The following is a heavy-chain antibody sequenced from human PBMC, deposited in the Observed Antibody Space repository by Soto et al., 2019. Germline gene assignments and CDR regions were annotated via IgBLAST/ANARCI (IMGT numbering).Heavy chain of an antibody. CDR2: INHSGST. Sequence: QVQLQQWGAGLLKPSETLSLTCAVYGGSFSPFYWSWIRQPPGKGLEWIGEINHSGSTNYNPSLKSRVTISVDTSKNQFSRKLSSVTAADTAMYYCARGRDYWGQGTLVTVSS. CDR1: GGSFSPFY. J-gene: IGHJ4*02. V-gene: IGHV4-34*01. CDR3: ARGRDY.